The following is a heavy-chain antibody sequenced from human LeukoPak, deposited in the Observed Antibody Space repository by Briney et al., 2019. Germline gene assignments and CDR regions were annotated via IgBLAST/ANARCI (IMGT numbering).Heavy chain of an antibody. D-gene: IGHD2-2*01. CDR3: AKLGVLGYCSSTSCHGDY. CDR1: GFTFSSYA. Sequence: GGSLRLSCAASGFTFSSYAMSWVRQAPGKGLEWVSAISGSGGSTYYADSVKGRFTISRDNSKNTLYLQMNSLRAEDTAVYYCAKLGVLGYCSSTSCHGDYWGQGTLATVSS. J-gene: IGHJ4*02. CDR2: ISGSGGST. V-gene: IGHV3-23*01.